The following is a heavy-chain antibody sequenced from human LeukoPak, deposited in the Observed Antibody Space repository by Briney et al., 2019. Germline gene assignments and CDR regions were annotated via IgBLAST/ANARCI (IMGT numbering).Heavy chain of an antibody. D-gene: IGHD5-18*01. Sequence: GESLKISCKGSGYNFASSWIAWVRQVPGKGLEWMGIIYPGDSDTRYSPSFQGQVTISADTSISTAYLQWSSLKASDTAMYYCARRATTERGHSYGLDFWGQGTLVTVSS. J-gene: IGHJ4*02. V-gene: IGHV5-51*01. CDR1: GYNFASSW. CDR3: ARRATTERGHSYGLDF. CDR2: IYPGDSDT.